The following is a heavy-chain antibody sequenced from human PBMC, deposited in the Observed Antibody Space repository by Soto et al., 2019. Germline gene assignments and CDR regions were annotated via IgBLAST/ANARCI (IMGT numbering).Heavy chain of an antibody. Sequence: EVQLVESGGGLVQPGESLRLSCAASGFTFSYYWMHWVRQAPGKGLVWVSRIHSDGSSTTYADSVKGRFSISRDNARNRGYRKMKGRGAEATVVYYGAGGAGGVFVLGGQGTVLTVSS. V-gene: IGHV3-74*01. CDR1: GFTFSYYW. D-gene: IGHD1-26*01. CDR2: IHSDGSST. J-gene: IGHJ3*01. CDR3: AGGAGGVFVL.